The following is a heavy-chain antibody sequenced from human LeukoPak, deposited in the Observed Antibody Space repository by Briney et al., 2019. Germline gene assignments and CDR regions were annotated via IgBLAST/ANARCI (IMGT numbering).Heavy chain of an antibody. CDR3: ARDGYSSDEKFGY. CDR2: IKTDGSVT. CDR1: GFTFSSYW. J-gene: IGHJ4*02. Sequence: GGSLRLSCVASGFTFSSYWMHGVRQAPGKGLVGVSNIKTDGSVTNYADSVKGRFTISRDNAKNTLFLQMNSLRAEDTAVYYCARDGYSSDEKFGYWGQGTLVTVSS. V-gene: IGHV3-74*01. D-gene: IGHD2-15*01.